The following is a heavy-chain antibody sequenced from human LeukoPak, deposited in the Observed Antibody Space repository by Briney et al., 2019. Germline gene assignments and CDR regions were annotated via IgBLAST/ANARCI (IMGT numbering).Heavy chain of an antibody. CDR3: ARDVPHNWFDT. CDR1: GITFGNNW. J-gene: IGHJ5*02. Sequence: GGSLRLSCAASGITFGNNWMHWVRQGPGKGLVWISRISSDGGGAIYADSVKGRFTVSRDNAKNTLYLQTNSLRAEDTAVYYCARDVPHNWFDTWGQGTLVTVSS. CDR2: ISSDGGGA. V-gene: IGHV3-74*01.